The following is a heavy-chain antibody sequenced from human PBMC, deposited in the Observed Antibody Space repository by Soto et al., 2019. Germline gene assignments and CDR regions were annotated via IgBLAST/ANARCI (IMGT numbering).Heavy chain of an antibody. V-gene: IGHV1-69*13. CDR3: ARDSASGWGLNWFDP. J-gene: IGHJ5*02. CDR1: GGTFSSYA. D-gene: IGHD6-19*01. CDR2: IIPIFGTA. Sequence: SVKVSCKASGGTFSSYAISWVRQAPGQGLGWMGGIIPIFGTANYAQKFQGRVTITADESTSTAYMELSSLRSEDTAVYYCARDSASGWGLNWFDPWGQGTLVTVSS.